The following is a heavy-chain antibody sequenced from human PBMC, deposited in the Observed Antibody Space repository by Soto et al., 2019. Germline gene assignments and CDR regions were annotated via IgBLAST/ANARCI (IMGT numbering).Heavy chain of an antibody. CDR3: ARDPGFSCSSTSCYTAGYYGMDV. J-gene: IGHJ6*02. CDR2: IYYSGST. V-gene: IGHV4-31*03. Sequence: SETLSLTCTVSGGSISSGGYYWSWIRQHPGKGLEWIGYIYYSGSTYYNPSLKSRVTISVDTSKNQFSLKLSSVTAADTAVYYWARDPGFSCSSTSCYTAGYYGMDVWGQGTTVTVSS. CDR1: GGSISSGGYY. D-gene: IGHD2-2*02.